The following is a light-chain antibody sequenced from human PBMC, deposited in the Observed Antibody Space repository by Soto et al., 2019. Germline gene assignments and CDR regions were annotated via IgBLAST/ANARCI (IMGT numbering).Light chain of an antibody. J-gene: IGLJ1*01. CDR2: DVS. CDR1: SSDVGSSNG. CDR3: SSYTSSSTYV. Sequence: QSVLTQPPSVSGSPGQSVTISCTGTSSDVGSSNGVSWYQQPPGTAPKLMIYDVSNRPSGVPDRFSGSKSGNTASLTISGLQAEYEADYYCSSYTSSSTYVVGTGTKVTVL. V-gene: IGLV2-18*02.